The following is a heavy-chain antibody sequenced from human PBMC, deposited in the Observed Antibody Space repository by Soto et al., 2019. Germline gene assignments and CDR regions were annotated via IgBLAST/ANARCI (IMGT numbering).Heavy chain of an antibody. J-gene: IGHJ5*01. CDR1: AGSINSCAYH. Sequence: QVQLQESGPRLVKPSQDLSLTCTVSAGSINSCAYHWSWVRQHPWKGLAWIGAISYRGTTYSNPSPPSRIIMSVGPSKPQSALMSRSVTAADPFVYLWSSMTSTGTRGFAAWETGTIITVSS. CDR2: ISYRGTT. CDR3: SSMTSTGTRGFAA. D-gene: IGHD1-1*01. V-gene: IGHV4-31*03.